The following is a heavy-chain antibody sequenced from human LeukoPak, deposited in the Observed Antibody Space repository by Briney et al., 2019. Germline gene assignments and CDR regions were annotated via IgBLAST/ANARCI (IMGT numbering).Heavy chain of an antibody. J-gene: IGHJ4*02. D-gene: IGHD5-12*01. CDR3: AKEPRVATIEIFDY. Sequence: GGSLRLSCAASGFTFSSYAISWVRQAPGKGPEWVSSISGGGGVTYYADSVGGRFTISRDNSKNTVHLQMNSLRAEDTAVYYCAKEPRVATIEIFDYWGQGTLVTVSS. CDR2: ISGGGGVT. CDR1: GFTFSSYA. V-gene: IGHV3-23*01.